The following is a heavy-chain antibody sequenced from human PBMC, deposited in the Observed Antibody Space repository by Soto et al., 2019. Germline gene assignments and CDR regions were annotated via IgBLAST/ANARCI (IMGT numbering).Heavy chain of an antibody. D-gene: IGHD2-8*01. CDR3: ARQWDCTNGVCYPDQGWFDP. CDR1: GYSFTSYW. J-gene: IGHJ5*02. Sequence: GESLKISCKGSGYSFTSYWIGWVRQMPGKGLEWMGIIYPGDSDTRYSPSFQGQVTISADKSISTAYLQWSSLKASDTAMYYCARQWDCTNGVCYPDQGWFDPWGQGTLVTVSS. CDR2: IYPGDSDT. V-gene: IGHV5-51*01.